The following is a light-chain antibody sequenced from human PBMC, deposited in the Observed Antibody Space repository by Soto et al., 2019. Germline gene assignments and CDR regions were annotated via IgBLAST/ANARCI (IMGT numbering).Light chain of an antibody. J-gene: IGKJ2*01. CDR1: QDISNY. Sequence: DIQMTQSPSSLSASVGDRVTITRQASQDISNYLNWYQQKPGKPPKLLIYDASNLETGVPSRFSGSGSGTDFTFPISRLQPEDIATYYCQQYDNLPYTFGQGTKVDIK. CDR2: DAS. V-gene: IGKV1-33*01. CDR3: QQYDNLPYT.